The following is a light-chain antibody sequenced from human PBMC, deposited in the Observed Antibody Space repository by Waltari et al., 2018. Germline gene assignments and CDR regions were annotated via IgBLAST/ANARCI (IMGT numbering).Light chain of an antibody. J-gene: IGLJ2*01. CDR3: LVWHSTIDHQGV. Sequence: SYVVTQSPSVSVAPGEPARITCGGATIASNSVHWYQQRPAQAPVLVISYDSDRPSGIPERCSGSNSGNTATLTISWVEAEDEADYYCLVWHSTIDHQGVFGGGTKLTVL. V-gene: IGLV3-21*04. CDR2: YDS. CDR1: TIASNS.